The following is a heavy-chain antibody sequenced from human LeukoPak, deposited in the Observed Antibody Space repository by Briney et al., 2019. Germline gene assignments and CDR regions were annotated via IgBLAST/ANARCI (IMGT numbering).Heavy chain of an antibody. J-gene: IGHJ4*02. D-gene: IGHD5-18*01. V-gene: IGHV4-4*07. CDR2: IYTSGST. CDR1: GGSLRRYY. CDR3: AREGYSYGYRKVFDY. Sequence: SETLSLTYTISGGSLRRYYWSWIRQPATKGLEWIGRIYTSGSTNYHPSLTSRVTMSVDTSKNQFSLKLSSVTAADTAVYYCAREGYSYGYRKVFDYWGQGTLVTVSS.